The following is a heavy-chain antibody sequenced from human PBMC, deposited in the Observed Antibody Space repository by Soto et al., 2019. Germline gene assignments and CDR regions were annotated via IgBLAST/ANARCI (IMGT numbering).Heavy chain of an antibody. J-gene: IGHJ6*02. D-gene: IGHD3-3*01. CDR1: GDSISSSSYY. Sequence: SETLSLTCTVSGDSISSSSYYWGWIRQPPGKGLEWIGSIYYSGSPYYNPSLKSRVAISVDTSKNQFSLKLSSVTAADTAVYYCATPSLRFFDFWSGSFRDWGQGTTVTVSS. V-gene: IGHV4-39*01. CDR2: IYYSGSP. CDR3: ATPSLRFFDFWSGSFRD.